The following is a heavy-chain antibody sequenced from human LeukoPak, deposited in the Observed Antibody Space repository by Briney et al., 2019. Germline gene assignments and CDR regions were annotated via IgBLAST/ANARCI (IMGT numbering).Heavy chain of an antibody. CDR1: GGTFSSYA. D-gene: IGHD3-10*01. V-gene: IGHV1-69*05. CDR3: ARVKPTRGKFGVDPSLGCFDY. J-gene: IGHJ4*02. Sequence: SVKVSCKASGGTFSSYAISWVRQAPGQGLEWMGGIIPIFGTANYAQKFQGRVTITTDESTSTAYMELSSLRSEDTAVYYCARVKPTRGKFGVDPSLGCFDYWGQGTLVTVSS. CDR2: IIPIFGTA.